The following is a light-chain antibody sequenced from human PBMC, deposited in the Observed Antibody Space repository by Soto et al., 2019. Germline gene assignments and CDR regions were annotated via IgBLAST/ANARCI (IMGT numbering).Light chain of an antibody. V-gene: IGLV2-23*02. J-gene: IGLJ2*01. CDR1: SSDVESYNH. CDR3: CSYAGRDVL. CDR2: EVS. Sequence: QSVLTQPASVSGSPGQSITVSCTGISSDVESYNHVSWYQHLPGKAPKLIIYEVSRRPSGVSNRFSGSKSGNTASLTISGLQAEDEGDYHCCSYAGRDVLFGGGTKLTVL.